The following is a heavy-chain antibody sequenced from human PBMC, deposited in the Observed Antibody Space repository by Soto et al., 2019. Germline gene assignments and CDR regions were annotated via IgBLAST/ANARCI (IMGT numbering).Heavy chain of an antibody. CDR1: GSTFSDYY. Sequence: GGSLRLSCAASGSTFSDYYMSWIRQAPGKGLEWVSYISSSGSTIYYADSVKGRFTISRDNAKNSLYLQMNSLRAEDTAVYYCARGPLMVRGVALGWLRPDYYYYGMDVWGQGTTVTVSS. CDR2: ISSSGSTI. D-gene: IGHD3-10*01. CDR3: ARGPLMVRGVALGWLRPDYYYYGMDV. V-gene: IGHV3-11*01. J-gene: IGHJ6*02.